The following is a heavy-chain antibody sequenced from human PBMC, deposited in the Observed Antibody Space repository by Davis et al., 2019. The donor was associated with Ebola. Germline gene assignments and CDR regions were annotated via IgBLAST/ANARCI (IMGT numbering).Heavy chain of an antibody. V-gene: IGHV3-48*01. CDR2: IRHDSSHI. Sequence: GESLKISCAASGFSFSSYSMNWVRQAPGRGLEWVSFIRHDSSHIYYADSVKGRFTISRDNSKNTLYLQMNSLRAEDTAVYYCAKVDVGYWGQGTLVTVSS. J-gene: IGHJ4*02. CDR1: GFSFSSYS. CDR3: AKVDVGY. D-gene: IGHD1-26*01.